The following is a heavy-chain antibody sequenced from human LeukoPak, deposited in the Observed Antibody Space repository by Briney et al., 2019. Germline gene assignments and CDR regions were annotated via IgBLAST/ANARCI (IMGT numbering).Heavy chain of an antibody. Sequence: GASVKVSCKASGYSFTSHYMHWVRQAPGQGLEWMGIINPSDDSTTYAQKFQGTVTMTRDTSTSTVYMELSSLRSEDTAVYYCARSWSDPDVFDIWGQGTMVTVSS. CDR3: ARSWSDPDVFDI. CDR2: INPSDDST. CDR1: GYSFTSHY. J-gene: IGHJ3*02. D-gene: IGHD2-8*01. V-gene: IGHV1-46*01.